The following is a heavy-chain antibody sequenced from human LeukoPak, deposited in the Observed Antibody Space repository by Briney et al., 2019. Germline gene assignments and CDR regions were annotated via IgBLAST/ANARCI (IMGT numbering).Heavy chain of an antibody. CDR1: GYSISSGYY. V-gene: IGHV4-38-2*01. CDR3: VIFGEEKGLPFTPVDY. Sequence: PSETLSLTCAVSGYSISSGYYWGWIRQPPGKGLEWIGSIYHSGSTYYNPSLKSRVTISVDTSKNQFSLKLSSVTAADTAVYYCVIFGEEKGLPFTPVDYWGQGTLVTVSS. J-gene: IGHJ4*02. D-gene: IGHD3-3*01. CDR2: IYHSGST.